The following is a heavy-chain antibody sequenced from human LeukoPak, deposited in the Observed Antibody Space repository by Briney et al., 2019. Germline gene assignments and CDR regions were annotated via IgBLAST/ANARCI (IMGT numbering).Heavy chain of an antibody. CDR1: GGTFSSYA. D-gene: IGHD5-18*01. J-gene: IGHJ4*02. CDR2: IIPILGIA. CDR3: ASAIQRGYSYGLDY. Sequence: ASVKVSCKASGGTFSSYAISWVRQAPGQGLEWMGRIIPILGIANYAQKFQGRVTITADKSTSTAYMELSSLRSEDTAVYYCASAIQRGYSYGLDYWGQGTLVTVSS. V-gene: IGHV1-69*04.